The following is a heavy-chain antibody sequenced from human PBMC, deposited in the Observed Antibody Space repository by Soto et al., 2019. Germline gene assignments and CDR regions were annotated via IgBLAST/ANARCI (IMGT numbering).Heavy chain of an antibody. V-gene: IGHV4-4*07. Sequence: PSETLSLTCTVSGASITGSFFWSWIRQPAGKGLEWIGRFSLSGTTNYNPSLRSRVTMSADVSKNQFSLRLTSVTAADTALYYCARGMKPPGEPAWYYFDSWGQGTLVTVSS. D-gene: IGHD2-21*01. CDR3: ARGMKPPGEPAWYYFDS. CDR2: FSLSGTT. J-gene: IGHJ4*02. CDR1: GASITGSFF.